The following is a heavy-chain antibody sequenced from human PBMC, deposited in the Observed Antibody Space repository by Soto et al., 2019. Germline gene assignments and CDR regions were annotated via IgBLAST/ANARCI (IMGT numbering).Heavy chain of an antibody. CDR2: VTGSSSKT. Sequence: GGSLRLSCGASGLTLSSYTMNCVSQAPGKGLEWVSCVTGSSSKTYYADSVKGRFTISRDNAKNTLYLQMNSLRAEDTAVYYCAKGFIVAATTPEFDYWGQGTLVTVSS. D-gene: IGHD1-26*01. V-gene: IGHV3-23*01. CDR1: GLTLSSYT. J-gene: IGHJ4*02. CDR3: AKGFIVAATTPEFDY.